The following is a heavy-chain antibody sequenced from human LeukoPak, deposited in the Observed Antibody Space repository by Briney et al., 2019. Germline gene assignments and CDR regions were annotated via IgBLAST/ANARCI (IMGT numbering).Heavy chain of an antibody. J-gene: IGHJ4*02. D-gene: IGHD3-3*01. CDR1: GFTFSSYA. CDR3: VKGAILSSSLHDNYFDY. Sequence: GGSLRLSYSASGFTFSSYAMHWVRQAPGKGLEYVSAISSNGGSTYYADSVKGRFTISRDNSKNTLYLQMSSLRAEDTAVYYCVKGAILSSSLHDNYFDYWGQGTLVTVSS. V-gene: IGHV3-64D*06. CDR2: ISSNGGST.